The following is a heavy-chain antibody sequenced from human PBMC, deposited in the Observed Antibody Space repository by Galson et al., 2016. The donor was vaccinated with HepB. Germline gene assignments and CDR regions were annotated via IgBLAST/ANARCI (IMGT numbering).Heavy chain of an antibody. D-gene: IGHD2/OR15-2a*01. CDR1: GGTFSTYA. Sequence: SVKVSCKVSGGTFSTYAINWVRQAPGQGLEWMGGIIPIFGTPNYAQKFQGRVTMSEDTNTAYMELSSLRSEDTAVYYCAIIPFSVSPPHNWGLGTLVTVSS. CDR3: AIIPFSVSPPHN. V-gene: IGHV1-69*13. CDR2: IIPIFGTP. J-gene: IGHJ4*02.